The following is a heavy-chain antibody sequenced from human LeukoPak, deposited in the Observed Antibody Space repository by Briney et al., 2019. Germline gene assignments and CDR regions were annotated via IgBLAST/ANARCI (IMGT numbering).Heavy chain of an antibody. D-gene: IGHD6-6*01. V-gene: IGHV4-31*03. CDR2: IYYSGST. CDR1: GGSISSGGYY. J-gene: IGHJ6*03. CDR3: ARAARRSYYYYCMDV. Sequence: PSQTLSLTCTVSGGSISSGGYYWSWIRQHPGKGLEWIGYIYYSGSTNYNPSLKSRVTISVDTSKNQFSLKLSSVTAADTAVYYCARAARRSYYYYCMDVWGKGTTVTVSS.